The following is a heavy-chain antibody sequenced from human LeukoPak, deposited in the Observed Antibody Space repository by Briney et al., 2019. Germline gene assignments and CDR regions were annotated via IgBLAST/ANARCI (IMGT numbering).Heavy chain of an antibody. J-gene: IGHJ3*02. V-gene: IGHV3-30*04. D-gene: IGHD6-19*01. CDR1: GFTFSSYA. CDR3: ARGASVVAGNDHAFDI. CDR2: ISYDGSNK. Sequence: PGGSLRLSCAASGFTFSSYAMHWVRQAPGKGLEWVAVISYDGSNKYYADSVKGRFTISRDNAKNSLYLQMNSLRAEDTAVYYCARGASVVAGNDHAFDIWGQGTMVTVSS.